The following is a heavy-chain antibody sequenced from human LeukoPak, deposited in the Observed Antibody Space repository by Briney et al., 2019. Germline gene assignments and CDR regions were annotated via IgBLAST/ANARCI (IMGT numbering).Heavy chain of an antibody. J-gene: IGHJ4*02. CDR3: ARDSPYSSSWYRGFDY. CDR1: GFDFSVYY. V-gene: IGHV3-21*06. D-gene: IGHD6-13*01. Sequence: PGGSLRLSCAASGFDFSVYYMNWVRQAPGKGLEWVSCISGSSNHIHYADSVKGRFTISRDNTNNVLYLDMNDLRADDTAVYYCARDSPYSSSWYRGFDYWGQGTLVTVSS. CDR2: ISGSSNHI.